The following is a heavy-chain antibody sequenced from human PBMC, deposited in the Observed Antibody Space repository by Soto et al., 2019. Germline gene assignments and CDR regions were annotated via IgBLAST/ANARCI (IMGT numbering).Heavy chain of an antibody. V-gene: IGHV4-4*02. D-gene: IGHD2-2*01. Sequence: QVQLQEPGPGLVKPSGTLSLTCTVSGGFPWYSWVRRAPGKGLEWIGQIFDDGSASYDPSLQSQVTIEIDKARNQSSLNVPSLTAADTAIYYCAQHERYALHSWGQGALVVVSS. CDR1: GGFPW. J-gene: IGHJ4*02. CDR2: IFDDGSA. CDR3: AQHERYALHS.